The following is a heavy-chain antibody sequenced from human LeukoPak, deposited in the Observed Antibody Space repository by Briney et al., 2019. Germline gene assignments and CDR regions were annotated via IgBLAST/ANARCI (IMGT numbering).Heavy chain of an antibody. CDR1: GYSFTSYR. CDR2: IYPGDSDT. J-gene: IGHJ4*02. D-gene: IGHD3-22*01. V-gene: IGHV5-51*01. Sequence: GESLKISCKGSGYSFTSYRIGWVRQMPGKGLEWMGIIYPGDSDTRYSPSFQGQVTISADKSISTAYLQWSSLKASDTAMYYCARSNPDAYYDSSGPTYWGQGTLVTVSS. CDR3: ARSNPDAYYDSSGPTY.